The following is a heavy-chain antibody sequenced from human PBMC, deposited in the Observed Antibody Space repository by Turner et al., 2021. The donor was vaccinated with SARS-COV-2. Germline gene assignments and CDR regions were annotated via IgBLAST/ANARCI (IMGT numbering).Heavy chain of an antibody. Sequence: QVQLVESGGGVVQPGRSLRLSCAASGFTFSTYGMHWVRQAPSKGLEWVAVIWYDGSNKYYADSVKGRFTISRDNSKNTLYLQMNSLRAEDTAVYYCAREFIVVVPTRGWEEPRNYYYGMDVWGQGTTVSVSS. CDR2: IWYDGSNK. V-gene: IGHV3-33*01. D-gene: IGHD2-2*01. CDR1: GFTFSTYG. CDR3: AREFIVVVPTRGWEEPRNYYYGMDV. J-gene: IGHJ6*02.